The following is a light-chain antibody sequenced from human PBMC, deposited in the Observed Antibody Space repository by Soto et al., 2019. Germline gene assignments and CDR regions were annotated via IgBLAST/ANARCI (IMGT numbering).Light chain of an antibody. Sequence: DILMTQSPDSLAVSLGERATINCTSSQSILYSSNNKDFLAWYQQKPGQPPKLLIHWASSREFGVPDRFSGSGSGTDFTLTISWLQAEDLAVYFCQQYFSFPYTFGQGTKLEIK. CDR3: QQYFSFPYT. CDR2: WAS. J-gene: IGKJ2*01. CDR1: QSILYSSNNKDF. V-gene: IGKV4-1*01.